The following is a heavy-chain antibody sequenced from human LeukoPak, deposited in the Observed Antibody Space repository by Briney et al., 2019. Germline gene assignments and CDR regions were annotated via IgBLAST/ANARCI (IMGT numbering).Heavy chain of an antibody. Sequence: ASVKVSCKASGYTFTTYYIHWVRQAPGQGLEWMGIINPSGGSTSYAQKFQDRVTMTRDTSTNTVYMELNSLRSDDTAVYYCAMDSNYYDTSGYLHWGQGTLVTVSS. CDR1: GYTFTTYY. CDR3: AMDSNYYDTSGYLH. CDR2: INPSGGST. J-gene: IGHJ4*02. D-gene: IGHD3-22*01. V-gene: IGHV1-46*01.